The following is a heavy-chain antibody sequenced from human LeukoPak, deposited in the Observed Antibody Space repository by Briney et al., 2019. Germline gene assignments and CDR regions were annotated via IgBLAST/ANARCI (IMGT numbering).Heavy chain of an antibody. Sequence: SGPALVKPTQTLTLTCTFSGFSLSASGICVSWIRKPPGKALEGLAPIDWDDNIYYSTSLKTRLTISKDTSKNQVVLTMTNMDPVDTATYYCARTPADIVVVPAAMRHYYYGMDVWGKGTTVTVSS. CDR2: IDWDDNI. CDR1: GFSLSASGIC. D-gene: IGHD2-2*01. J-gene: IGHJ6*04. V-gene: IGHV2-70*01. CDR3: ARTPADIVVVPAAMRHYYYGMDV.